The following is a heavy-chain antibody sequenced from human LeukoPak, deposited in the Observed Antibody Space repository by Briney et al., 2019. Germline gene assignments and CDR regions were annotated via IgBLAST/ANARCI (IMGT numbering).Heavy chain of an antibody. V-gene: IGHV1-8*02. J-gene: IGHJ4*02. CDR3: ARDLRGSYYVQDY. CDR2: MNPNSGNT. Sequence: ASVKVSCKASGYTFTSYGISWVRQAPGQGLEWMGWMNPNSGNTGYAQKFQGRVTMTRNTSISTAYMELSSLRSEDTAVYYCARDLRGSYYVQDYWGQGTLVTVSS. D-gene: IGHD1-26*01. CDR1: GYTFTSYG.